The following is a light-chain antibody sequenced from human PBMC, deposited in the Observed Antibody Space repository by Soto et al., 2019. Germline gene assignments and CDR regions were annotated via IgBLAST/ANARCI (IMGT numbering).Light chain of an antibody. CDR1: SSNIGSNT. Sequence: QSVLTQPPSASGTPGQRVTISCSGSSSNIGSNTVNWYQQLPGTAPKLLIYSNNQRPSGVPDRFSGSKSGTSASLAISGLQSEDEADYYCAAWDDSLNGYVFGTVTKHTVL. CDR2: SNN. J-gene: IGLJ1*01. CDR3: AAWDDSLNGYV. V-gene: IGLV1-44*01.